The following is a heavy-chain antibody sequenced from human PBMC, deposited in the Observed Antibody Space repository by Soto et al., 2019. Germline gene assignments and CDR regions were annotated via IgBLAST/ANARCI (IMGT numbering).Heavy chain of an antibody. CDR1: GVSITSGGDY. CDR3: VRDPSGSSELD. Sequence: QVQLQESGPGLVKPSQTLSLVCTVSGVSITSGGDYWSWIRQHPGKGLEWIGFIHPSGSTQFHPCLASRASISVDTSKNQSSLQLTSVTAADTAVYYCVRDPSGSSELDWGQGTLVTVST. D-gene: IGHD1-26*01. CDR2: IHPSGST. J-gene: IGHJ4*02. V-gene: IGHV4-31*03.